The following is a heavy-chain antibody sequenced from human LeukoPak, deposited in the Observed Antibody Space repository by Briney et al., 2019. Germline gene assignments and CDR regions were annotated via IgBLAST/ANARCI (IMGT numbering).Heavy chain of an antibody. CDR2: ISSSSSYI. Sequence: GSLRFSCAASGFTFDDYGMSWVRQAPGKGLEWVSSISSSSSYIYYADSVKGRFTISRDNAKNSLYLQMNSLRAEDTAVYYCARGFGYSGYDFDYYYMDVWGKGTTVTVSS. V-gene: IGHV3-21*01. CDR1: GFTFDDYG. CDR3: ARGFGYSGYDFDYYYMDV. J-gene: IGHJ6*03. D-gene: IGHD5-12*01.